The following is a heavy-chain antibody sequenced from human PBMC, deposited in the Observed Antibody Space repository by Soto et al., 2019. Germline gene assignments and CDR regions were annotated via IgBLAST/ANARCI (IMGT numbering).Heavy chain of an antibody. CDR2: IWSAGLT. CDR1: GFTVSSKY. J-gene: IGHJ5*02. D-gene: IGHD2-15*01. CDR3: ERELPPDL. Sequence: GGSLRLSCAASGFTVSSKYMNWVRQAPGKGLEWVSIIWSAGLTYYADSVRGRFTISRDISKNILFLQMNNLRAEDSAIYYCERELPPDLWGQGTLVTVSS. V-gene: IGHV3-53*01.